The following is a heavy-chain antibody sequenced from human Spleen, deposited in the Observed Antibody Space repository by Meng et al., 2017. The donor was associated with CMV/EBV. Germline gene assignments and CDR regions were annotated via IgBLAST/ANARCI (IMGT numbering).Heavy chain of an antibody. CDR3: AKIKIAPIEGNYFDY. V-gene: IGHV3-23*01. D-gene: IGHD6-13*01. Sequence: GESLKISCAVSGFTFSSYTMSWVRQAPGKGLEWVSVISGSGGSTHYADSVKGRFTISRDNSKNTLYLQINSLRAEDTAVYYCAKIKIAPIEGNYFDYWGQGTLVTVS. CDR1: GFTFSSYT. J-gene: IGHJ4*02. CDR2: ISGSGGST.